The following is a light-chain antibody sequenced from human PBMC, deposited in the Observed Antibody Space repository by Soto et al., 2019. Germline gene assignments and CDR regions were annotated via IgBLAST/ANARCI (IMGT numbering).Light chain of an antibody. CDR2: DVS. CDR1: SSDVGGYNY. J-gene: IGLJ1*01. V-gene: IGLV2-14*01. CDR3: SSYTSSSTRV. Sequence: QSALTQPASVSGSPGQSITISCTGTSSDVGGYNYVSWYQQHPGKAPTLMIFDVSTRPSGVSNRFSGSKSGNTASLTISGLQSDDEADYYCSSYTSSSTRVFGTGTKLTVL.